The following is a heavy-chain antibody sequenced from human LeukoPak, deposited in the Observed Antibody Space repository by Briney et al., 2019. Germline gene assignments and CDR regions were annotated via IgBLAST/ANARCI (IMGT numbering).Heavy chain of an antibody. CDR2: ISYDGSNK. V-gene: IGHV3-30*18. Sequence: GGSLRLSCTASGFTFSSYGMHWVRQAPGKGLEWVAVISYDGSNKYYADSVKGRFTISRDNSKNTLYLQMNSLRAEDTAVYYCAKDLERHIVVVTASAVDYWGQGTLVTVSS. CDR1: GFTFSSYG. J-gene: IGHJ4*02. D-gene: IGHD2-21*02. CDR3: AKDLERHIVVVTASAVDY.